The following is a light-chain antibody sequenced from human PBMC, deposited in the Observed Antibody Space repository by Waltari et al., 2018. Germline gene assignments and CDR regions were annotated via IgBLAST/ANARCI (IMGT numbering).Light chain of an antibody. CDR2: DVS. J-gene: IGLJ1*01. V-gene: IGLV2-14*03. CDR1: SSDVGGYDY. CDR3: TSFTSSRTYV. Sequence: QSALTQPVSVSGSPGQSIAISCTGTSSDVGGYDYVFWYQQHPGKVPKLMIYDVSARPSGVANRFSASKSGNTASLTISGLQAEDEADYYCTSFTSSRTYVFGTGTKVTVL.